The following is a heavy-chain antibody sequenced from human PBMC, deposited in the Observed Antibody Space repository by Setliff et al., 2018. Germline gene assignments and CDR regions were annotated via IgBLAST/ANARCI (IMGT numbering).Heavy chain of an antibody. Sequence: ASVKVSCKTSPYSFSGYYIHWVRQAPGQGLEWMGWINTNSGDTRYAQKFQGRVTMTRDTSISTAYMELRRLKSDDTAVYYCARGEHIVSGDFYHYIDVWGKGTTVTVSS. D-gene: IGHD2-15*01. CDR1: PYSFSGYY. CDR2: INTNSGDT. V-gene: IGHV1-2*02. J-gene: IGHJ6*03. CDR3: ARGEHIVSGDFYHYIDV.